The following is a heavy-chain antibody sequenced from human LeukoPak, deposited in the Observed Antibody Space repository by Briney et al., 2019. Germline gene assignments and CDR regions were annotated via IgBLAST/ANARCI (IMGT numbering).Heavy chain of an antibody. Sequence: GGSLRLSCAASGFTVSNNFLTWVRQAPGKGLVWVSHINSDGSITSYADSVKGRFTISRDNAKNTLYLQMNSLRAEDTAVYYCAKEGSLGGDYGDYPVLDIWGRGTMVTVSS. CDR1: GFTVSNNF. CDR2: INSDGSIT. V-gene: IGHV3-74*01. J-gene: IGHJ3*02. CDR3: AKEGSLGGDYGDYPVLDI. D-gene: IGHD4-17*01.